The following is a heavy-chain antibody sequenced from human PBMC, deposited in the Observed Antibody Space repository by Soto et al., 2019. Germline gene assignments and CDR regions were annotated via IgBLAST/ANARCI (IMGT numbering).Heavy chain of an antibody. CDR3: AREGPTVTMEYSYYGMEV. J-gene: IGHJ6*02. Sequence: ASVKVSCKASGYTFTRYYIHWVRQAPGQGLEWMGIINPTGGSTTYAQKFQGRVTMTRDTSTGTVYMELSSLRSEDTAVYYCAREGPTVTMEYSYYGMEVWGQGTTVTVSS. D-gene: IGHD4-17*01. CDR2: INPTGGST. V-gene: IGHV1-46*01. CDR1: GYTFTRYY.